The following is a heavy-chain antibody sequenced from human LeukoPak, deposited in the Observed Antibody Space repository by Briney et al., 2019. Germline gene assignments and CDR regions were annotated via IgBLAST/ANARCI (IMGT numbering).Heavy chain of an antibody. CDR1: GYTFTSYG. CDR2: ISTYNGDT. Sequence: GASVKVSCKASGYTFTSYGISWVRQAPGQGLEWMGWISTYNGDTDYAHNFQGRVTMSTDTSTSTAYMEVRSLRSDDTAVYYCARDPGTYYDILTGYYTPYYFDHWGKGTLVSVSS. J-gene: IGHJ4*02. CDR3: ARDPGTYYDILTGYYTPYYFDH. D-gene: IGHD3-9*01. V-gene: IGHV1-18*01.